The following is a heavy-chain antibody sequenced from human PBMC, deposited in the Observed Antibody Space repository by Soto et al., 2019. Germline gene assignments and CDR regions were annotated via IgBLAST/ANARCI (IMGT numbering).Heavy chain of an antibody. V-gene: IGHV4-59*08. CDR1: GGSVSSYH. D-gene: IGHD3-9*01. CDR2: IYNNGGT. J-gene: IGHJ5*02. CDR3: ARVGGIRYFDWLLLNWFDP. Sequence: SETLSLTCTVSGGSVSSYHWTWIRQPPGKGLEWIGYIYNNGGTNYNPSLKSRVTISVDTSKNQFSLKLSSVTAADTAVYYCARVGGIRYFDWLLLNWFDPWGQGTLVTVSS.